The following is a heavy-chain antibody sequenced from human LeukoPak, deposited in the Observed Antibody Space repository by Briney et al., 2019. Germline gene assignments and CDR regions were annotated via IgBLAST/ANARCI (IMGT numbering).Heavy chain of an antibody. V-gene: IGHV4-39*07. D-gene: IGHD3-10*01. CDR1: GGSISSSSYY. J-gene: IGHJ6*02. Sequence: SETLSLTCTVSGGSISSSSYYWGWIRQPPGKGLEWIGSIYYSGSTYYNPSLKSRVTISVDTSKNQFSLKLSSVTAADTAMYYCARGPLRITMVRGVTPRGMDVWGQGTTVTVSS. CDR2: IYYSGST. CDR3: ARGPLRITMVRGVTPRGMDV.